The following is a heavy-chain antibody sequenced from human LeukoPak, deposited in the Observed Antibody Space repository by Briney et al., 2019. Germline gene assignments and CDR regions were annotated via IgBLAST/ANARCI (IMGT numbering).Heavy chain of an antibody. V-gene: IGHV3-23*01. D-gene: IGHD6-6*01. CDR1: GFTFSSYA. CDR3: AKDPYSSSSFHDY. J-gene: IGHJ4*02. CDR2: ISGSGGST. Sequence: PGGSLRLSCAASGFTFSSYAMSWVRQAPGKGLEWVSGISGSGGSTYCADSVKGRFTISRDNSKNMLYLQMNSLSAEDTAVYHCAKDPYSSSSFHDYWGQGTLVTVSS.